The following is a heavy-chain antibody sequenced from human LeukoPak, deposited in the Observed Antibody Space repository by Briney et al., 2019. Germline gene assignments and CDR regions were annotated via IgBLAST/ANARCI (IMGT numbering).Heavy chain of an antibody. D-gene: IGHD2/OR15-2a*01. CDR2: IYHSGST. V-gene: IGHV4-38-2*02. CDR1: GYSISSGYY. Sequence: SETLSLTCTVSGYSISSGYYWGWIRQPPGKGLEWIGSIYHSGSTYYNPSLKSRVTISVDTSKNQFSLNLRSVTAADTAVYYCARANSRLNWFDPWGQGTLVTVSS. CDR3: ARANSRLNWFDP. J-gene: IGHJ5*02.